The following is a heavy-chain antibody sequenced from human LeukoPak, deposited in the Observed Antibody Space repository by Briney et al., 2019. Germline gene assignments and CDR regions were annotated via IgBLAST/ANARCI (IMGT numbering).Heavy chain of an antibody. CDR3: ARGTHDYGDY. Sequence: GGPMRLSCAASEFIFSSYWMSWVRQAPGKGLEWVANIKQDGSEKYYVDSVKGRFTISRDNAKNSMYLQMNSLRAEDTAVYYCARGTHDYGDYWGQGTLVTVSS. CDR2: IKQDGSEK. J-gene: IGHJ4*02. CDR1: EFIFSSYW. V-gene: IGHV3-7*01.